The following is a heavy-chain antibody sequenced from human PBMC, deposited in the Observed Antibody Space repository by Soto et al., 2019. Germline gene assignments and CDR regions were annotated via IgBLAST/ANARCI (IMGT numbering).Heavy chain of an antibody. Sequence: GGSLRLSCAASGFTFSSYGMHWVRQAPGKGLEWVAVIWYDGSNKYYADSVKGRFTISRDNSKNTLYLQMNSLRAEDTAVYYCAKEDSYGDYEGYYYYGMDVWGQGTTVTVSS. D-gene: IGHD4-17*01. CDR3: AKEDSYGDYEGYYYYGMDV. CDR2: IWYDGSNK. CDR1: GFTFSSYG. J-gene: IGHJ6*02. V-gene: IGHV3-33*06.